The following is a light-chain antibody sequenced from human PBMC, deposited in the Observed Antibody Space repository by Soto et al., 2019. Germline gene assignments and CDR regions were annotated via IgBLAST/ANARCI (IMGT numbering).Light chain of an antibody. J-gene: IGLJ3*02. Sequence: QSVLTQPPSATGTPGQTVTVSCSGRGSGIGGNTVSWYQQLPGTAPRLLIHSNDRRPSGVPDRFSGSKSGASASLAISGLQSEDEAHYYCATWDDSLDGPVFGGGTKVTVL. CDR2: SND. CDR3: ATWDDSLDGPV. CDR1: GSGIGGNT. V-gene: IGLV1-44*01.